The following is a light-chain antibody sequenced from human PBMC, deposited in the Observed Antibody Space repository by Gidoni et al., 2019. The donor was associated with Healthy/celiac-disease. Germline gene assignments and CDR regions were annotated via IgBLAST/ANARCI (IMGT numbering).Light chain of an antibody. CDR2: DVS. J-gene: IGLJ2*01. CDR1: ISDVGGYNY. Sequence: QSALTQPASVSGSTGQSITISCTGTISDVGGYNYVSLYQQHPGKAPKIMIYDVSNRTSGVSNRFSGSKSGNTASLTISGLQAEDEADYYCSSYTSSSTLGYVVFGGGTKLTVL. V-gene: IGLV2-14*01. CDR3: SSYTSSSTLGYVV.